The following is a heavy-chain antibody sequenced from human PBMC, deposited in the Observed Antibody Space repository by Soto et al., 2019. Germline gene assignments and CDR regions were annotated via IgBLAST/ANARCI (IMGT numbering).Heavy chain of an antibody. CDR1: GFTFSNYK. CDR2: ISSAGSFI. V-gene: IGHV3-21*01. J-gene: IGHJ3*02. Sequence: EVQLVESGGGLVKPGGSLRLSCAASGFTFSNYKMHWVRQAPGKGLEWVSSISSAGSFIDYADSVKGRFTISRDNAKKSLYLQMKGLRAEDTAIYYCAREGGLSSSPLYDSFDMWGQGTRVTVSS. CDR3: AREGGLSSSPLYDSFDM. D-gene: IGHD6-6*01.